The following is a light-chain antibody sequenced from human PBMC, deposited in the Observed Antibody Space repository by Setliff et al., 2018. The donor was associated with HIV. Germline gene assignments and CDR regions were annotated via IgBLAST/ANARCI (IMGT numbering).Light chain of an antibody. J-gene: IGLJ1*01. CDR3: ASWDDSLNGYV. V-gene: IGLV1-44*01. CDR1: SSNVGDNA. CDR2: STY. Sequence: QSVLTQPPSASGAPGQRVTISCSGSSSNVGDNAVSWYQQLPGTAPKLLIYSTYLRPSGVPARFSGSKSSTSASLAISGLQSEDEADYYCASWDDSLNGYVFGTGTRSPS.